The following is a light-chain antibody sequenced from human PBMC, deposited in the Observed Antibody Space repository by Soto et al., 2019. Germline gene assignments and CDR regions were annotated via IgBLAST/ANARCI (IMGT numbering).Light chain of an antibody. CDR1: QSLLHSSDNRNY. Sequence: EIVMAQFPETLAVSVGERATIKCRSSQSLLHSSDNRNYLTWYQQKPGQPPKLLIYWASTRQSGVPDRFSGSGSGTDFTRTINSLQAEDVAVYYCQQYYSTPWTFGQGTKVEIK. J-gene: IGKJ1*01. V-gene: IGKV4-1*01. CDR3: QQYYSTPWT. CDR2: WAS.